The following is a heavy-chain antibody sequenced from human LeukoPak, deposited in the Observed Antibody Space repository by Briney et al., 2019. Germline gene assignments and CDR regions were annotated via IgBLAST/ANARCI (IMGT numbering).Heavy chain of an antibody. V-gene: IGHV4-34*01. CDR3: ARGGGPWYFEL. CDR2: INHSGST. CDR1: GGSFSGYY. D-gene: IGHD3-10*01. J-gene: IGHJ2*01. Sequence: PSETLSLTCAVYGGSFSGYYWSWIRQPPGKGLEWIGEINHSGSTNYNPSLKSPVTISVDTSKNQFSLKLSSVTAADTAVYYCARGGGPWYFELWGRGTLVTVSS.